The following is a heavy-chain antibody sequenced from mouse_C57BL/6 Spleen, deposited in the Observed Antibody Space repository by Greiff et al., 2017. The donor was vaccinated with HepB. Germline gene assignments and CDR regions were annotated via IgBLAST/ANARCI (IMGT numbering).Heavy chain of an antibody. D-gene: IGHD1-1*01. CDR1: GYTFTSYW. CDR3: AVTTVVSYFDY. Sequence: QVQLQQPGAELVRPGSSVKLCCKASGYTFTSYWMHWVKQRPIQGLEWIGNIDPSDSETHYNQKFKDKATLTVDKSSSTAYMQLSSLTSEDSAVYYCAVTTVVSYFDYWGQGTTLTVSS. V-gene: IGHV1-52*01. CDR2: IDPSDSET. J-gene: IGHJ2*01.